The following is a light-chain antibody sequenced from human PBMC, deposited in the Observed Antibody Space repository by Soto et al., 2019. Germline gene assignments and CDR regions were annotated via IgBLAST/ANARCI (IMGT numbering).Light chain of an antibody. CDR1: QSISSW. Sequence: DIQMTQFPSILSASVGDRVTITCRASQSISSWLAWYQQKPGKAPKLLIYDASSLESGVPSRFSGSGSGTEFTLTISSLQPDDFATYYCQQYNSYSTFGQGTKVDIK. V-gene: IGKV1-5*01. CDR2: DAS. J-gene: IGKJ2*01. CDR3: QQYNSYST.